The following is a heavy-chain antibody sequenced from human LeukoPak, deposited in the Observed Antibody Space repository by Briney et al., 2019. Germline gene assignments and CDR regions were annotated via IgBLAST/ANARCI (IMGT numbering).Heavy chain of an antibody. D-gene: IGHD3-9*01. J-gene: IGHJ4*02. CDR1: GGTFSSYA. CDR3: ARGPVLRYFDWFSS. Sequence: SVKVSCKASGGTFSSYAISWVRQAPGQGLEWMGGIIPIFGTANYAQKFQGRVTITADESTSTAYMELSSLRSEDTAVYYCARGPVLRYFDWFSSWGQGTLVTVSS. V-gene: IGHV1-69*13. CDR2: IIPIFGTA.